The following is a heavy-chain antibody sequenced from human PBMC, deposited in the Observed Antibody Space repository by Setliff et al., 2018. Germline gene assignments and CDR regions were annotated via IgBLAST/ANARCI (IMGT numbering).Heavy chain of an antibody. V-gene: IGHV3-7*03. CDR2: IKEDGSET. D-gene: IGHD3-16*02. CDR3: VNSYRGYDDYPDY. Sequence: GGSLRLSCAASGFTVSNTYMNWVRQTPGKGLEWVAHIKEDGSETYYGGSVKGRFTISRDNAKNSLYLQMNSLRVEDTAVYYCVNSYRGYDDYPDYWGQGTLVTVSS. CDR1: GFTVSNTY. J-gene: IGHJ4*02.